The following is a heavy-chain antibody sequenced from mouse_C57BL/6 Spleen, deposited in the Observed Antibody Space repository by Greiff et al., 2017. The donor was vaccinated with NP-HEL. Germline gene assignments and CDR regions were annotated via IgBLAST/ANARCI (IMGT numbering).Heavy chain of an antibody. CDR2: IRNKANGYTT. J-gene: IGHJ2*01. CDR1: GFTFTDYY. CDR3: ARYNIYDGNYDY. V-gene: IGHV7-3*01. Sequence: EVQLQESGGGLVQPGGSLSLSCAASGFTFTDYYMSWVRQPPGKALEWLGFIRNKANGYTTEYSASVKGRFTISRDKSQSILYLQMNALRAEDSATYYCARYNIYDGNYDYWGQGTTLTVSS. D-gene: IGHD2-1*01.